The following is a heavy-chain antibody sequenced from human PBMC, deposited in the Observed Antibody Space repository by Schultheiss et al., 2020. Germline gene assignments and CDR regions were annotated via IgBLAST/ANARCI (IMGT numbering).Heavy chain of an antibody. CDR1: GFTFSSYW. V-gene: IGHV3-7*03. CDR3: ARHKATRPYF. D-gene: IGHD2-2*01. J-gene: IGHJ4*02. CDR2: IKQDGSEK. Sequence: GESLKISCAASGFTFSSYWMSWVRQAPGKGLEWVANIKQDGSEKYYVDSVKGRFTISRDNAKNSLYLQMNSLRAEDTAVYYCARHKATRPYFWGQGTLVTVSS.